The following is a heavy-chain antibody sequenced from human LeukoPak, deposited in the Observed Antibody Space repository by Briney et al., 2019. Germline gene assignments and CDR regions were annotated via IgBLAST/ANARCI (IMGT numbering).Heavy chain of an antibody. Sequence: SETLSLTCAVYGGSFSGYYWSWIRQPPGKGLEWIGEINHSGSTNYNPSLKSRVTISVDTSKTQFSLKLSSVTAADTAVYYCARQPAARPVDYWGQGTLVTVSS. CDR2: INHSGST. CDR1: GGSFSGYY. D-gene: IGHD6-6*01. J-gene: IGHJ4*02. CDR3: ARQPAARPVDY. V-gene: IGHV4-34*01.